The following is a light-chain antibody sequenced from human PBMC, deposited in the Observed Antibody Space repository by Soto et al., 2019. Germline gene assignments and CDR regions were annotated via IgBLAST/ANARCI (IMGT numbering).Light chain of an antibody. V-gene: IGKV3-15*01. CDR3: QQYYNWPSFT. J-gene: IGKJ3*01. Sequence: EIVMRQSPATLSVSPGERATLSCRASQSVTSNLAWYQQKPGQAPRLLIYGASTRATGIPARFSGSGSGTEFTLTISSLQSEDFAVYYCQQYYNWPSFTLGPGTKVDIK. CDR1: QSVTSN. CDR2: GAS.